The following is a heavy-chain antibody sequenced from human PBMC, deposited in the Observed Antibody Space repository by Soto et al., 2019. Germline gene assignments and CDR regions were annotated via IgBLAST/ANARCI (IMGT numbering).Heavy chain of an antibody. Sequence: ASVKVSCKASGYTFTSYYMHWVRQAPGQGLEWMGIINPSGGSTSYAQKFQGRVTMTRDTSTSTVYMELSSLRSEDTAVYYCARDQGLVPAAMLAFDYWGQGTLVTVSS. J-gene: IGHJ4*02. CDR1: GYTFTSYY. D-gene: IGHD2-2*01. CDR2: INPSGGST. CDR3: ARDQGLVPAAMLAFDY. V-gene: IGHV1-46*03.